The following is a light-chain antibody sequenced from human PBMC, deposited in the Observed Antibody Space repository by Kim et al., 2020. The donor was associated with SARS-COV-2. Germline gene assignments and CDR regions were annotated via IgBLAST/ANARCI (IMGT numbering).Light chain of an antibody. V-gene: IGLV1-40*01. CDR1: SSNIGAGYD. Sequence: APGQRVTISCTGSSSNIGAGYDVHWYQQLPGTAPKLLIYGTSNRPSGVPDRFSGSKSGTSASLAITGLQAEDEADYYCQSYDSSHVFGTGTKVTVL. CDR2: GTS. J-gene: IGLJ1*01. CDR3: QSYDSSHV.